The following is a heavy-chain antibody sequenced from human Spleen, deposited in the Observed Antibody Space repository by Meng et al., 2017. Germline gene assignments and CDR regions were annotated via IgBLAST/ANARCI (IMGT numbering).Heavy chain of an antibody. CDR1: GGSFSDYY. J-gene: IGHJ4*02. D-gene: IGHD4-11*01. CDR2: INHSGST. V-gene: IGHV4-34*01. CDR3: ARGPTTMAHDFNY. Sequence: QVQLPQWGAGPLKPSETPSLTCVVSGGSFSDYYWSWIRQPPGKGLEWIGEINHSGSTNYNPSLESRATISVDTSQNNLSLKLSSVTAADSAVYYCARGPTTMAHDFNYWGQGTLVTVSS.